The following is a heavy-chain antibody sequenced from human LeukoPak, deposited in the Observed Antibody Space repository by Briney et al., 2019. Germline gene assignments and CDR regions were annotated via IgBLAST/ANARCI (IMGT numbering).Heavy chain of an antibody. CDR2: ISSSGSTI. CDR3: ARDFVAVGSSWRYYYYYGMDV. CDR1: GFTFSDYY. D-gene: IGHD6-13*01. V-gene: IGHV3-11*01. Sequence: PGGSLRLPCAASGFTFSDYYMSWIRQAPGKGLEWVLYISSSGSTIYYADSVKGRFTISRDHAKNSLYLQMNNLRADDPAVYYCARDFVAVGSSWRYYYYYGMDVWGQGTTVTVSS. J-gene: IGHJ6*02.